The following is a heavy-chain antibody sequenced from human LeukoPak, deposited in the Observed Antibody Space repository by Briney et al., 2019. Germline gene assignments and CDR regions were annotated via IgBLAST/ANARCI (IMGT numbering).Heavy chain of an antibody. CDR1: GYTFTSYY. J-gene: IGHJ6*02. D-gene: IGHD4-17*01. Sequence: GASVKVSCKASGYTFTSYYMHWVRQAPGQGLEWMGIINPSGGSTSYAQKFQGRVTMTRDTSTSTVYMELSSLRSEDTAVYYCARVTTVTTHYYYGMDVWGQGTTVTVSS. CDR3: ARVTTVTTHYYYGMDV. V-gene: IGHV1-46*01. CDR2: INPSGGST.